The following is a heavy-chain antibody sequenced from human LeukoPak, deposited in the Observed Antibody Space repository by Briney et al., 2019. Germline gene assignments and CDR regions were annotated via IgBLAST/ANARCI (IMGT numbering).Heavy chain of an antibody. CDR2: ISDSGGRT. V-gene: IGHV3-23*01. Sequence: GGSLRLSCAVSGITLSNYGMSWVRQAPGKGLEWVAGISDSGGRTNYADSVKGCFTISRDNPKNTLYLQMNSLRAEDTAVYFCAKRGVVIRVILVGFHKEAYYFDSWGQGALVTVSS. CDR3: AKRGVVIRVILVGFHKEAYYFDS. J-gene: IGHJ4*02. D-gene: IGHD3-22*01. CDR1: GITLSNYG.